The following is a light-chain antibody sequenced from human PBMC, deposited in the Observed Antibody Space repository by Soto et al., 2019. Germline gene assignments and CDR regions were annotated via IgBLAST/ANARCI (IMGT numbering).Light chain of an antibody. CDR3: QQYNSYCS. Sequence: DIQMTQSPSSVSASVGDRVAITCRASQGVGSWLPWYQQKPGKAPKLLIYTASTLQSGVPSRFRGSGSGTDFTLTISSLQPEDFATYYCQQYNSYCSFGQGTKVDIK. V-gene: IGKV1D-12*01. CDR2: TAS. J-gene: IGKJ1*01. CDR1: QGVGSW.